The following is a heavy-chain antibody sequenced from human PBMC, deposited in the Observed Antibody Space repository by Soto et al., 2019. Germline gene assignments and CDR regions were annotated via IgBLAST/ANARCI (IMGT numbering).Heavy chain of an antibody. CDR3: ASLGGYCTITSCYGDYGVDV. CDR1: GGSISSGPYS. Sequence: QLQLQESGPGLVKPSETLSLTCTVSGGSISSGPYSWGWIRQPPGKGLEWIGTFYYSGSTHYNPSLESRVTTSVDTSTSQFPLQVSSVTAAVTAVYYFASLGGYCTITSCYGDYGVDVW. J-gene: IGHJ6*01. CDR2: FYYSGST. D-gene: IGHD2-2*01. V-gene: IGHV4-39*01.